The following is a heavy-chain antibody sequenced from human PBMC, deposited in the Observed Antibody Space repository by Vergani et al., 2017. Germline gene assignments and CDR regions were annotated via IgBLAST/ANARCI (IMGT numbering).Heavy chain of an antibody. D-gene: IGHD3-10*01. CDR1: GYTFTGYD. CDR3: ARVGGRSGSRSYSGVY. Sequence: QVQLVQSGAEVKKPGASVKVSCKASGYTFTGYDMHWVRQAPGQGLEWMGWINPNSGGTNYAQKFQGRVTMTRDTSISTAYMEVSRLRSDDTAVYYCARVGGRSGSRSYSGVYWGQGTLVTVSS. CDR2: INPNSGGT. J-gene: IGHJ4*02. V-gene: IGHV1-2*02.